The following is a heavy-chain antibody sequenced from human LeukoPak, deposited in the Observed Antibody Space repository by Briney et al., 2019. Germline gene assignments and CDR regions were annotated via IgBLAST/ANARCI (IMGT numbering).Heavy chain of an antibody. Sequence: PGGSLRLSCAASGFTFSSYAMSWVRQAPGKGLEWVSAISGSGGSTYYADSVKGRFTISRDNSKNTLYLQMNSLRAEDTAVYYCAERSGGNQGYFDYWGQGTLVTVSS. CDR1: GFTFSSYA. V-gene: IGHV3-23*01. CDR2: ISGSGGST. J-gene: IGHJ4*02. D-gene: IGHD3-16*01. CDR3: AERSGGNQGYFDY.